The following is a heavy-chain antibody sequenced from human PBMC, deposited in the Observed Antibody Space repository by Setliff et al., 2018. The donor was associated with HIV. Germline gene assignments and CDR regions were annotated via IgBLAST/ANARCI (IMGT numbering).Heavy chain of an antibody. CDR1: GGSISNFL. CDR2: IYDSGST. J-gene: IGHJ4*02. V-gene: IGHV4-59*08. CDR3: ARGILTGYYMGGANFDY. D-gene: IGHD3-9*01. Sequence: SETLSLTCTVSGGSISNFLWSWIRQPPGKGLEWIGYIYDSGSTNYNPSLKSRVTISVDTSKNQFSLKLSSVTAADTAVYFCARGILTGYYMGGANFDYWGQGTLVTVSS.